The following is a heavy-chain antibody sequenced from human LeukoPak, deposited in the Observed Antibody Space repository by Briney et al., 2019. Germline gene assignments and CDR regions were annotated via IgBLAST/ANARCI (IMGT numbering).Heavy chain of an antibody. CDR1: GGSISSVNYY. Sequence: PSETLSLTCTVSGGSISSVNYYWSWIRQPAGKGLEWIGRIYTSGSTKYNPSLKSRVTISVDTSKNQFSLRLSSVTAADTAVYYCAREFWNYRSGSLQAFDIWGQGTMVTVSS. CDR3: AREFWNYRSGSLQAFDI. J-gene: IGHJ3*02. V-gene: IGHV4-61*02. CDR2: IYTSGST. D-gene: IGHD3-10*01.